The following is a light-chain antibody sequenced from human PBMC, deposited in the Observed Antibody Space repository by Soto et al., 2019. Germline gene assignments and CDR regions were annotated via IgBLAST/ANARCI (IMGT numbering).Light chain of an antibody. CDR2: LNSDGSH. CDR1: SGHSNYA. J-gene: IGLJ2*01. Sequence: QAVLTQSPSASASLGASVKLTCTLSSGHSNYAIAWHQQQSEKGPRYLMKLNSDGSHSKGDGIPDRFSGSSSGAERYLTISSLQSEDEADYYCQTWGSGIVVFGGGTTVTVL. CDR3: QTWGSGIVV. V-gene: IGLV4-69*01.